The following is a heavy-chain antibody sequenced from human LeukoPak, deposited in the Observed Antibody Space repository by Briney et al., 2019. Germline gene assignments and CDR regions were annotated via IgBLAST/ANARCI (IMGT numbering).Heavy chain of an antibody. CDR2: INPSGGST. Sequence: ASVKVSCKASGYTFTSYCIHWVRQAPGQGLEWMGIINPSGGSTSYAQKFQGRVTMTRDTSTSTVYMELSSLRSEDTAVYYCARGVVIPTKNYYYYGMDVWGQGTTVTVSS. CDR3: ARGVVIPTKNYYYYGMDV. CDR1: GYTFTSYC. J-gene: IGHJ6*02. V-gene: IGHV1-46*01. D-gene: IGHD3-3*01.